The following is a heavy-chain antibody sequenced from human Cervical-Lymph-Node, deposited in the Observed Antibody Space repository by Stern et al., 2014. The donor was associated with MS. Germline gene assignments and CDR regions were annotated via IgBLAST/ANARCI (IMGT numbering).Heavy chain of an antibody. CDR1: GYSFNNQW. D-gene: IGHD3-22*01. CDR2: IYPDDSDT. CDR3: AIRRSGFYYFDS. J-gene: IGHJ4*02. V-gene: IGHV5-51*01. Sequence: VQLVQSGAEVKKTGESLKISCQASGYSFNNQWIAWVRQTPGEGLEWMGIIYPDDSDTRYWPSFQGQVTISADKSSSVAYLQWRRLKTSDTAIYFCAIRRSGFYYFDSWGQGTLVTVSS.